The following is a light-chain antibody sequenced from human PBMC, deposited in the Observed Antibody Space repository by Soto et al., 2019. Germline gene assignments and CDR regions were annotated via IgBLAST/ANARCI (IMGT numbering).Light chain of an antibody. CDR1: QSLLHSNGYNY. CDR3: MQALQTPVT. J-gene: IGKJ4*01. CDR2: LGS. Sequence: DIVMTQSPLSLPVTPGEPASISCRSSQSLLHSNGYNYLDWYLQKPGQPPQLLISLGSNRASGVPDRFSGSVSGTDFTLKIITVEAEDVGVYYCMQALQTPVTFGGGTKVEIK. V-gene: IGKV2-28*01.